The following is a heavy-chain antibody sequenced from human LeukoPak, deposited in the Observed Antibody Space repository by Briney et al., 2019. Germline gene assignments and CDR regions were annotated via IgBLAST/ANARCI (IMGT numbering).Heavy chain of an antibody. CDR3: ARSGVGSSWFNWFDP. D-gene: IGHD6-13*01. V-gene: IGHV4-59*08. CDR1: GGSISSYY. Sequence: PSETLSLTCTVSGGSISSYYWSWIRQSPGKGLEWIGYMYYSGSTKYNPSLKSRVTTSVDTSKNQFSLKLTSVTAADTAVYYCARSGVGSSWFNWFDPGGQGILVTVSS. CDR2: MYYSGST. J-gene: IGHJ5*02.